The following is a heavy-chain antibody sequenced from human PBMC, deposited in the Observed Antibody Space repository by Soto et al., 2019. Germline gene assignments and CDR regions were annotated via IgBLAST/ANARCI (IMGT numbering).Heavy chain of an antibody. D-gene: IGHD3-10*01. J-gene: IGHJ4*02. CDR2: IHHSGDT. CDR3: ARIDYGSGSDYNFDY. CDR1: SGSISSSYW. V-gene: IGHV4-4*02. Sequence: QVQLQESGPGLVTPSGTLSVTCAVSSGSISSSYWWSWVRQPPGERLEWIGEIHHSGDTNYNPSLESRVTISVDKSKNQSSLRLSSVTAADTAVYYCARIDYGSGSDYNFDYWGQGTLVTVSS.